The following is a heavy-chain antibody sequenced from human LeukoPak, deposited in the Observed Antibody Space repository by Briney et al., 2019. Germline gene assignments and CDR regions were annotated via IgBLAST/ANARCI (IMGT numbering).Heavy chain of an antibody. Sequence: ASVKVSCKASGYTFTSYDINWVRQAPGQGLEWMGWISAYNGNTNYAQKLQGRVTMTTDTSTSTAYMELRSLRSDDTAVYYCARDGVLQDLFDYWGQGTLVTVSS. CDR2: ISAYNGNT. CDR3: ARDGVLQDLFDY. J-gene: IGHJ4*02. D-gene: IGHD2-8*01. V-gene: IGHV1-18*01. CDR1: GYTFTSYD.